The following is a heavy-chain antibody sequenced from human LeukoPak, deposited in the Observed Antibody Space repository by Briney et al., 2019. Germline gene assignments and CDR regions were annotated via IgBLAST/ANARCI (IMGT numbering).Heavy chain of an antibody. CDR3: ARIGSGCSSTSCYAYYYYYYGMDV. V-gene: IGHV5-10-1*01. CDR2: IDPSDSYT. CDR1: GYSFTSYW. J-gene: IGHJ6*04. D-gene: IGHD2-2*01. Sequence: GESLKISCKGSGYSFTSYWISWVRPMPGKGLEWMGRIDPSDSYTNYSPSFQGHVTISADKSISTAYLQWSSLKASDTAMYYCARIGSGCSSTSCYAYYYYYYGMDVWGKGTTVTVSS.